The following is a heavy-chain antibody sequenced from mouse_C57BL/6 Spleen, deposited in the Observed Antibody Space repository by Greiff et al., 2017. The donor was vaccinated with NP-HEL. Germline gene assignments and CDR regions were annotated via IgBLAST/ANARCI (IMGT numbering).Heavy chain of an antibody. Sequence: VQLQQPGAELVKPGASVKMPCKASGYTFTSYWITWVKQRPGQGLEWIGDIYPGSGSTNYNEKFKSKATLTVDTSSSTAYMQLSSLTSEDSAVYYCARDGYGNYVSYFDYWGQGTTLTVSS. J-gene: IGHJ2*01. D-gene: IGHD2-10*02. V-gene: IGHV1-55*01. CDR1: GYTFTSYW. CDR3: ARDGYGNYVSYFDY. CDR2: IYPGSGST.